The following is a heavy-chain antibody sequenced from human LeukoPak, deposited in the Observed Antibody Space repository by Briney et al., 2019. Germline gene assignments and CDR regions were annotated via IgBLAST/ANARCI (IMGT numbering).Heavy chain of an antibody. D-gene: IGHD5-18*01. CDR1: GGSISSGGYY. Sequence: TLSLTCAVSGGSISSGGYYWSWIRQHPGKGLEWLGYIYSSGSTYYNPSLKSRVTISVDTSKNQFSLELSSVTAADTAVYYCAREKDRGYSYGIDYWGQGTLVTVSS. V-gene: IGHV4-31*11. CDR2: IYSSGST. CDR3: AREKDRGYSYGIDY. J-gene: IGHJ4*02.